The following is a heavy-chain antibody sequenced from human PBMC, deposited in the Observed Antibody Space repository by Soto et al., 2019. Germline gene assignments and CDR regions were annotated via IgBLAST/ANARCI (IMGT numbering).Heavy chain of an antibody. D-gene: IGHD4-17*01. CDR2: MTSGGST. Sequence: GGSLRLSCAASGFSFNSYVMAWVRQAPGKGLEWVSAMTSGGSTYYPDSVKGRFTISRDNSENTLYLQMNSLRAEDTAVYYCALLYGTVTPFIHWGQGTLVTVSS. J-gene: IGHJ4*02. CDR1: GFSFNSYV. V-gene: IGHV3-23*01. CDR3: ALLYGTVTPFIH.